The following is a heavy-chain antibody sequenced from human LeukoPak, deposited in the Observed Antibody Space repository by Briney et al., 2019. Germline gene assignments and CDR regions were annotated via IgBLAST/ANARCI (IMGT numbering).Heavy chain of an antibody. CDR1: GYTFTSYG. V-gene: IGHV1-18*01. Sequence: GASVKVSCKASGYTFTSYGISWVRQAPGQGLEWMGWISAYNGNTNYAQKLQGRVTMTTDTSTSTAYMELRSLRSDDTAVYYCARGLWSNDYGDYDSEVDYWGQGTLVTVSS. CDR2: ISAYNGNT. CDR3: ARGLWSNDYGDYDSEVDY. D-gene: IGHD4-17*01. J-gene: IGHJ4*02.